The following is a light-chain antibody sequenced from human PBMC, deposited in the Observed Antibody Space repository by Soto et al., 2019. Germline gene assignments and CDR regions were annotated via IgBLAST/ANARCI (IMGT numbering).Light chain of an antibody. V-gene: IGKV1-5*01. CDR3: QQYNSYSWT. CDR1: QSISSW. CDR2: DAS. J-gene: IGKJ1*01. Sequence: DIKMTQSASTISASVGDRVTITCRASQSISSWLAWYQQKPGKAPKLLIYDASSLESGVPSRFSGSGSGTEFTLTISSLQPDDFATYYCQQYNSYSWTFGQGTKVDIK.